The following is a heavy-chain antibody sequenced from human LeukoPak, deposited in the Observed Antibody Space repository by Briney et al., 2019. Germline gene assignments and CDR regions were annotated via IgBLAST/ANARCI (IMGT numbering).Heavy chain of an antibody. CDR3: ARNRGDNTFDY. CDR2: FFPGVSES. CDR1: GSPSSSYR. Sequence: GGPLQISCQGSGSPSSSYRSGWGRRLPGKGLEWMGIFFPGVSESRYSPSFQGQVTISADKSIGTAYLQWRSLKASDTAMYYCARNRGDNTFDYWGQGILVTVSS. V-gene: IGHV5-51*01. D-gene: IGHD3-10*01. J-gene: IGHJ4*02.